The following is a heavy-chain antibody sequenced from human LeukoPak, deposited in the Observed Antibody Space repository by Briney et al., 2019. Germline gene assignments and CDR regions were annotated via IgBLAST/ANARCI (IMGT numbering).Heavy chain of an antibody. CDR2: IYYSGST. V-gene: IGHV4-59*01. D-gene: IGHD5-12*01. Sequence: SETLSLTCTVSGGSISSYYWSWIRQPPGKGLEWIGYIYYSGSTNYNPSLKSRVTISVDTSKNQFSLKLSSVTAADTAVYYCARAGGYSGYDYDYWGQGTLVTVSS. CDR3: ARAGGYSGYDYDY. J-gene: IGHJ4*02. CDR1: GGSISSYY.